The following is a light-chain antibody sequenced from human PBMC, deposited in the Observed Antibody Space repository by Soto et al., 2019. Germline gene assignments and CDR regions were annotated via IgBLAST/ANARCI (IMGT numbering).Light chain of an antibody. V-gene: IGKV1-9*01. CDR2: AAS. CDR3: QQLYSSPLT. Sequence: DIQLTQSPSFLSASVGDRVTITCRASQGISTYLAWYQQNPGKAPKLLIYAASTLQSGVPSRFSGSGSGTNFTLTSSSLQPEDFATYYCQQLYSSPLTFGGGTKVEIK. CDR1: QGISTY. J-gene: IGKJ4*01.